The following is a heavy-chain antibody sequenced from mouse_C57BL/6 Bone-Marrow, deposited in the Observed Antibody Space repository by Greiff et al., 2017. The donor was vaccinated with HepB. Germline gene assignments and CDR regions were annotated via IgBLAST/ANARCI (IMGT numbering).Heavy chain of an antibody. CDR3: ARRYEGFVYGYDDYFDY. CDR2: IDPNSGGT. D-gene: IGHD2-2*01. V-gene: IGHV1-72*01. CDR1: GYTFTSYW. Sequence: QVQLQQPGAELVKPGASVKLSCKASGYTFTSYWMHWVKQRPGRGLEWIGRIDPNSGGTKYNEKFKSKATLTVDKPSSTAYMQLSSLTSEDSAFYYCARRYEGFVYGYDDYFDYWGQGTTLTVSS. J-gene: IGHJ2*01.